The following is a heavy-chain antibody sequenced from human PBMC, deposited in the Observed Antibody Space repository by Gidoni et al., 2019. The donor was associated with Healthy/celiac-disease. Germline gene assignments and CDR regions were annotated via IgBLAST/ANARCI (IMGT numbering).Heavy chain of an antibody. CDR2: IRSKANSYAT. CDR3: TRPQETGTGQDAFDI. D-gene: IGHD3-10*01. J-gene: IGHJ3*02. V-gene: IGHV3-73*02. CDR1: GFTFSGSA. Sequence: EVQLVASGGGLVQPGGSLKLSCAASGFTFSGSAMHWVRKASGKGLEWVGRIRSKANSYATEYAASVKGRFTISRDDSKNTAYLQMNSLKTEDTAVYYCTRPQETGTGQDAFDIWGQGTMVTVSS.